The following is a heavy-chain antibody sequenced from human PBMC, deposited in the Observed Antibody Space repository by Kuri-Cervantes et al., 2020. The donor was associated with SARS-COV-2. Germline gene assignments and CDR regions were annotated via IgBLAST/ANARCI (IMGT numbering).Heavy chain of an antibody. V-gene: IGHV1-18*01. Sequence: ASVKVSCKASGHTFTSYGISWVRQAHGQGLEWMGWISAYNGNTNYAQKLQGRVTMTTDTSTSTAYMDLRSLRSDDPAVYYCARDHYLYFDWLPRRSFDYWGQGTLVTVSS. D-gene: IGHD3-9*01. CDR3: ARDHYLYFDWLPRRSFDY. CDR1: GHTFTSYG. CDR2: ISAYNGNT. J-gene: IGHJ4*02.